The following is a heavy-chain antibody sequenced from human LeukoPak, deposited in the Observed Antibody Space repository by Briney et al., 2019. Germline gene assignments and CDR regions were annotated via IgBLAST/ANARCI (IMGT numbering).Heavy chain of an antibody. J-gene: IGHJ3*02. CDR2: IYFSGSA. D-gene: IGHD2/OR15-2a*01. V-gene: IGHV4-31*03. CDR1: GGSISIGGYY. Sequence: PSETLSLTCTVSGGSISIGGYYWSWIRQNPGTGLERIGYIYFSGSAYYNPSLKSRVTISIDKSKNQFYLRLTSVTAADTAVYYCATDATTLEALDIWGQGTMVFVSS. CDR3: ATDATTLEALDI.